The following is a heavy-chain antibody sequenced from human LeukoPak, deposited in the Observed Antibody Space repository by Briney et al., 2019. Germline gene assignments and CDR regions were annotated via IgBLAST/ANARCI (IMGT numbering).Heavy chain of an antibody. V-gene: IGHV3-66*02. CDR3: ARARESRGYYGFDP. J-gene: IGHJ5*02. D-gene: IGHD3-22*01. Sequence: GGSLRLSCAASGFTVSSNYMSWVRQAPGKGLEWVSVIYSGGSTYYADSVKGRFTISRDNSKNTLYLQMNSLRAEDTAVYYCARARESRGYYGFDPWGQGTLVTVSS. CDR1: GFTVSSNY. CDR2: IYSGGST.